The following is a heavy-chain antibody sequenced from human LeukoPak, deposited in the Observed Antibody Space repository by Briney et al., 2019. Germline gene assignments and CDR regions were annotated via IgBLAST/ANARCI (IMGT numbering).Heavy chain of an antibody. D-gene: IGHD4-23*01. Sequence: GGSLRLSSAAPGFTFRDYAMHWVCQAPGKGLGWVSFILYVGTNEYGTNKYYAGSVKGRFTISRDKSKNTLSLQMSSLRDEDTAVYYCAKDFFRRGGGLYYFDYWGQGTLVTVSS. CDR3: AKDFFRRGGGLYYFDY. J-gene: IGHJ4*02. CDR1: GFTFRDYA. CDR2: ILYVGTNEYGTNK. V-gene: IGHV3-30*02.